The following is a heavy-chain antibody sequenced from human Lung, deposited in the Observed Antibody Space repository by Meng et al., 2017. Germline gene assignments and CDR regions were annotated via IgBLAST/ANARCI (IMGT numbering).Heavy chain of an antibody. Sequence: QVQLVQSGAELKKPGASVKVSCKPSGYNFPDYYIHWVRRAPGQGLEWMGRINPKSGDTHCAQKFQARVTMTGDTSISTAYMELSGLRSDDTAMYYCARDEDISAAGKLFGDYWGQGTLVTVSS. V-gene: IGHV1-2*06. J-gene: IGHJ4*02. CDR2: INPKSGDT. D-gene: IGHD6-25*01. CDR1: GYNFPDYY. CDR3: ARDEDISAAGKLFGDY.